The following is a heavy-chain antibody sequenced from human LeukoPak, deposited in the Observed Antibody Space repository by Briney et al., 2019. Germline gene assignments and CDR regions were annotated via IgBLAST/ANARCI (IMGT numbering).Heavy chain of an antibody. CDR3: AKPFDGNWNDVPFDY. J-gene: IGHJ4*02. V-gene: IGHV3-43*02. CDR1: GFTFDDYA. Sequence: PGGSLRLSCAASGFTFDDYAMHWVRQAPGKGLEWVSLISGDGGSTYYADSVKGRFTISRDNSKNSLYLQRNSLRTEDTALYYCAKPFDGNWNDVPFDYWGQGTLVTVSS. CDR2: ISGDGGST. D-gene: IGHD1-20*01.